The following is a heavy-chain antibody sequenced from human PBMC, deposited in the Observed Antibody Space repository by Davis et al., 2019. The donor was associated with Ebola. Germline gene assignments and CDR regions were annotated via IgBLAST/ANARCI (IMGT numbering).Heavy chain of an antibody. D-gene: IGHD2-2*02. V-gene: IGHV4-34*01. J-gene: IGHJ6*02. CDR1: GFTFSDYY. CDR3: ARGSGIVVVPAAIRGYYGMDV. Sequence: GSLRLSCAASGFTFSDYYMSWIRQPPGKGLEWIGEINHSGSTNYNPSLKSRVTISVDTSKNQFSLKLSSVTAADTAVYYCARGSGIVVVPAAIRGYYGMDVWGQGTTVTVSS. CDR2: INHSGST.